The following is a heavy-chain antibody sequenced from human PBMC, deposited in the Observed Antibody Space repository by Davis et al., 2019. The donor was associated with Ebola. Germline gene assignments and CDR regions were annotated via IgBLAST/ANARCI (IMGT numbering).Heavy chain of an antibody. D-gene: IGHD3-16*02. Sequence: GESLKISCAASGFTFSSYGMHWVRQALGKGLEWVAVIWYDGSNKYYADSVKGRFTISRDNSKNTLYLQMNSLRAEDTAVYYCARDIMITFGGVIANDAFDIWGQGTMVTVSS. J-gene: IGHJ3*02. V-gene: IGHV3-33*01. CDR1: GFTFSSYG. CDR3: ARDIMITFGGVIANDAFDI. CDR2: IWYDGSNK.